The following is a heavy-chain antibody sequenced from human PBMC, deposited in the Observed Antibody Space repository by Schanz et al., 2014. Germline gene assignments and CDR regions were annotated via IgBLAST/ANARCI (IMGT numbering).Heavy chain of an antibody. D-gene: IGHD2-15*01. CDR2: ISSSSTYI. J-gene: IGHJ3*02. CDR3: ARVLRGVLPATLGDAFDI. Sequence: VQLVESGGGVVQPGRSLRLSCAASGFTFSNSPLHWVRQAPGKGLEWVSSISSSSTYIYYTDSLKGRFTISRDNAKNSLYLQMNSLRAEDTAMYYCARVLRGVLPATLGDAFDIWGQGTMVTISS. CDR1: GFTFSNSP. V-gene: IGHV3-21*01.